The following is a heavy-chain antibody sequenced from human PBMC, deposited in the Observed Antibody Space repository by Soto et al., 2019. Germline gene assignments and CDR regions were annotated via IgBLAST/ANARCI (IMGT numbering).Heavy chain of an antibody. D-gene: IGHD3-10*01. V-gene: IGHV3-53*04. CDR3: ARDKSYGLDP. Sequence: GGSMRLSCAASGLTVSSNYMSWVRQAPGKGLEWVSVIYSGGSTYYADSVKGRFTISRHNSKNTLYLQMNSLRAEDTAVYYCARDKSYGLDPGGQETLVTVSS. CDR2: IYSGGST. J-gene: IGHJ5*02. CDR1: GLTVSSNY.